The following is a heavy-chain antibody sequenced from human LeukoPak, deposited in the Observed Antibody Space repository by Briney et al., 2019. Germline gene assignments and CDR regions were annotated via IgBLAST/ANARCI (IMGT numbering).Heavy chain of an antibody. CDR3: ARVLASGRASSVYGY. J-gene: IGHJ4*02. CDR1: GFTFSNYW. CDR2: INSDGSSS. Sequence: GGSLSLSCAASGFTFSNYWMHWVRQAPGKGLVWVSRINSDGSSSYYADSVRGRFTISRDNAKNTLFLQMNSLRAEDTAVYYCARVLASGRASSVYGYWGQGALVTVSS. D-gene: IGHD5/OR15-5a*01. V-gene: IGHV3-74*01.